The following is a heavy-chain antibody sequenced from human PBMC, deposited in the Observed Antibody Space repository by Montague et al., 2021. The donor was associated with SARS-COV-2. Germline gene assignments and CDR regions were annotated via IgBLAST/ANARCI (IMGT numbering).Heavy chain of an antibody. CDR3: AKDIDYYDSSGYYDY. Sequence: SLRLSCAASGFTFGDYAMHWVRQAPGKGLEWVSGISWNSGNIGYSDSXKGRFTISRDNAKNSLYLQMNSLRAEDAALYYCAKDIDYYDSSGYYDYWGQGTLVTVSS. V-gene: IGHV3-9*01. CDR2: ISWNSGNI. J-gene: IGHJ4*02. CDR1: GFTFGDYA. D-gene: IGHD3-22*01.